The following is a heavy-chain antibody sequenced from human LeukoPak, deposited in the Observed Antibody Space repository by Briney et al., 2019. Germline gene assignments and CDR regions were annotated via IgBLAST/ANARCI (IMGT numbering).Heavy chain of an antibody. CDR3: ARRVHSSSWSSYFDY. CDR2: IYHSGST. V-gene: IGHV4-30-2*02. CDR1: GGSISSGGYS. D-gene: IGHD6-13*01. J-gene: IGHJ4*02. Sequence: SQTLSLTCAVSGGSISSGGYSWSWIRQPPRKGLEWIGYIYHSGSTYYNPSLKSRVTISVDKSKNQFFLKLSSVTATDTAVYYCARRVHSSSWSSYFDYWGQETLVTVSS.